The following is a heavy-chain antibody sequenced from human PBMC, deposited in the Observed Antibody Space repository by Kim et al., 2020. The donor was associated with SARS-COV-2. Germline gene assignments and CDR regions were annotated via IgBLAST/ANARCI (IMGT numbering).Heavy chain of an antibody. D-gene: IGHD3-22*01. CDR3: ARARGVVVIYFDY. V-gene: IGHV4-34*01. CDR2: INHSGST. Sequence: SETLSLTCAVYGGSFSGYYWSWIRQPPGKGLEWIGEINHSGSTNYNPSLKSRVTISVDTSKNQFSLKLSSVTAADTAVYYCARARGVVVIYFDYWGQGTLVTVSS. J-gene: IGHJ4*02. CDR1: GGSFSGYY.